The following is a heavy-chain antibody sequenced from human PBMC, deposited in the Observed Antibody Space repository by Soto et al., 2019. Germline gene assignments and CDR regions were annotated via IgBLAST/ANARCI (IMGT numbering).Heavy chain of an antibody. CDR2: ISGSGGSA. CDR1: GFSFSNYA. V-gene: IGHV3-23*01. J-gene: IGHJ3*01. Sequence: GGSVRLYCAASGFSFSNYAMNWVRQAPGKGLEWVSVISGSGGSASYADSVQGRFTISRDNSNNTLYLQMNSLRAEDTAIYSCVREASGWYSRGSFDFWGRRTMVTV. CDR3: VREASGWYSRGSFDF. D-gene: IGHD6-19*01.